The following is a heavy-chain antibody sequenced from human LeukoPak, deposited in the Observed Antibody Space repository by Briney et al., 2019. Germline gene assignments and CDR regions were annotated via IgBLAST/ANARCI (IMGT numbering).Heavy chain of an antibody. CDR1: GYTFTSYG. J-gene: IGHJ5*02. CDR3: GRSTGYYGSGSWWFDR. V-gene: IGHV1-18*04. CDR2: MSADNGNT. D-gene: IGHD3-10*01. Sequence: ASVKLSCKASGYTFTSYGISWVRQAPGQGLEWMVGMSADNGNTNYAQNLQGRVTITTDTSKSTAYVELRSLRSDDTAVYYCGRSTGYYGSGSWWFDRWGQATLVTV.